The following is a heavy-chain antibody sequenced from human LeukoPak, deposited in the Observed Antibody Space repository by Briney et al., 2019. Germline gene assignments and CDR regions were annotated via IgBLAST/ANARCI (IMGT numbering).Heavy chain of an antibody. D-gene: IGHD3-9*01. V-gene: IGHV4-39*01. CDR1: GGSISSSIYY. CDR2: IYYSGGT. CDR3: AGRYFDWLRGIDP. Sequence: SETLSLTCTVSGGSISSSIYYWGWIRQPPGEGLEWIGRIYYSGGTYYTPSLQSRVPISVDTSKNQSSLKLRSVTAADTAVYYCAGRYFDWLRGIDPWGQGTLVTVSS. J-gene: IGHJ5*02.